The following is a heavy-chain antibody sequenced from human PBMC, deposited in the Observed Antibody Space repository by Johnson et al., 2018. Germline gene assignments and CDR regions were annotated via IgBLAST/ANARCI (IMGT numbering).Heavy chain of an antibody. CDR1: GGSFSGYY. CDR3: ARGGIAVAGLPSSYYYYGMDV. Sequence: QVQLQQWGAGLLKPSETLSLTCAVYGGSFSGYYWSWIRQPPGKGLEWIGEINHSGSTNYNPSLKSRVTISVDTSKNQFSLKLSSVTAADTALYYCARGGIAVAGLPSSYYYYGMDVWGQGTTVTVSS. CDR2: INHSGST. J-gene: IGHJ6*02. V-gene: IGHV4-34*01. D-gene: IGHD6-19*01.